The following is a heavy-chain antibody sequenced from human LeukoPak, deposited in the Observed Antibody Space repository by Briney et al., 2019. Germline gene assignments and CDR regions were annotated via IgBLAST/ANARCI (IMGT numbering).Heavy chain of an antibody. J-gene: IGHJ3*02. Sequence: GESLQISCKGSGYSFTSYWIDWVRQLPGKGLEWMGIIYPGDSDTRYSPSFQGQVTISADKSISTAYLQWSSLKASDTAMYYCARLKYYGSGSAHAFDIWGQGTMVTVSS. CDR3: ARLKYYGSGSAHAFDI. D-gene: IGHD3-10*01. V-gene: IGHV5-51*01. CDR1: GYSFTSYW. CDR2: IYPGDSDT.